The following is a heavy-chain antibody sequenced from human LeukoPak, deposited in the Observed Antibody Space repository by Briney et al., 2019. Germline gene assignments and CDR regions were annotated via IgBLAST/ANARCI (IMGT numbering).Heavy chain of an antibody. Sequence: GGSLRLSCAASGCTFSSYAMHWVRQAPGKGLEYVSAISSNGGSTYYADSVKGRFTISRDNSKNTLYLQMGSLRAEDMAVYYCARGGGGTGDSAFDIWGQGTMVTVSS. J-gene: IGHJ3*02. V-gene: IGHV3-64*02. CDR3: ARGGGGTGDSAFDI. CDR1: GCTFSSYA. D-gene: IGHD7-27*01. CDR2: ISSNGGST.